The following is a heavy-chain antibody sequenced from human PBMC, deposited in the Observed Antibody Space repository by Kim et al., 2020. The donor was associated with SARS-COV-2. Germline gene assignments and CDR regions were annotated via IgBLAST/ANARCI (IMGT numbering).Heavy chain of an antibody. J-gene: IGHJ6*02. CDR3: ARVPQAVAVFYYYYYGMDV. D-gene: IGHD6-19*01. V-gene: IGHV4-30-4*01. CDR1: GGSISSGDYY. Sequence: SETRSLTCTVSGGSISSGDYYWSWIRQPPGKGLEWIGYIYYSGSTYYNPSLKSRVTISVDTSKNQFSLKLSSVTAADTAVYYCARVPQAVAVFYYYYYGMDVWGQGTTVTVSS. CDR2: IYYSGST.